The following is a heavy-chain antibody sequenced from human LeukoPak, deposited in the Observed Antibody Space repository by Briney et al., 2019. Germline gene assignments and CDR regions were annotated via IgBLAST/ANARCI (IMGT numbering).Heavy chain of an antibody. V-gene: IGHV4-38-2*02. CDR1: GYSISSGYY. Sequence: SETLSLTCTVSGYSISSGYYWGWIRQPPGKGLEWIGSIYHSGSTYYNPSLKSRVTISVDTSKNQFSLKLSSVTAADTAVYYCARHLSYSSSWYNWFDPWGQGTLVTVSS. CDR3: ARHLSYSSSWYNWFDP. J-gene: IGHJ5*02. CDR2: IYHSGST. D-gene: IGHD6-13*01.